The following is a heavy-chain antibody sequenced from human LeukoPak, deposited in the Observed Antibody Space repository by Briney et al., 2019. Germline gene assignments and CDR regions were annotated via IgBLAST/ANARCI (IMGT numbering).Heavy chain of an antibody. CDR3: ARDRGGSGPTTTDY. CDR1: GXTFRSSW. J-gene: IGHJ4*02. D-gene: IGHD6-25*01. V-gene: IGHV3-74*01. CDR2: TNTDGSST. Sequence: SGGSLRLSCAASGXTFRSSWVHWVRQVPGKGLVWVSRTNTDGSSTIYADSVKGRFTTSRDNAKNTLYLQMNSLRAEDTALYYCARDRGGSGPTTTDYWGQGTLVTVSS.